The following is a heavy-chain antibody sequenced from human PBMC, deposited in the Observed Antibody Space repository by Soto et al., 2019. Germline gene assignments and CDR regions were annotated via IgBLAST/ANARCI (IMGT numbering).Heavy chain of an antibody. CDR3: ATYCGGGSCYSKLSDY. D-gene: IGHD2-15*01. CDR2: IIPILGIA. V-gene: IGHV1-69*02. CDR1: GGTFSSYT. J-gene: IGHJ4*02. Sequence: QVQLVQSGAEVKKPGSSVKVSCKASGGTFSSYTISWVRQAPGQGLEWMGRIIPILGIANYAQKFQGRVTITADKSTSTAYMELSSLRSEDTAVYYCATYCGGGSCYSKLSDYWGQGTLVTVSS.